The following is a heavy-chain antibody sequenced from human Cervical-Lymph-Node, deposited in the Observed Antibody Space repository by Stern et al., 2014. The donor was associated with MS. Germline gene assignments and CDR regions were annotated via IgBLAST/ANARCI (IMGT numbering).Heavy chain of an antibody. D-gene: IGHD1-1*01. J-gene: IGHJ4*02. CDR3: ARDTSSPERSDW. CDR1: GFTVSRDY. Sequence: EVQLLESGGGVIQPGGSLRLSCTASGFTVSRDYMTWVRQAPGKGLECVSLITNVGSTFYTDSVKCRFTISRDDSKNTVYLHMTSLRAEDTAMYYCARDTSSPERSDWWGQGTLVTVSS. V-gene: IGHV3-53*01. CDR2: ITNVGST.